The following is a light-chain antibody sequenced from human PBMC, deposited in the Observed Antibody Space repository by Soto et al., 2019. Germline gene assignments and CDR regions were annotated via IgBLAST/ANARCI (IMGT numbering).Light chain of an antibody. V-gene: IGLV2-8*01. Sequence: QSALTQPPSASGSPGQSVTISCTETSSDVGGYNYVSWYQQYPGKVTKLMVYEVNKRPSGVPDRFSGSKSGNTASLSVSGLQAEDEADYYCTSYAGGNNVFGTGTKLTVL. J-gene: IGLJ1*01. CDR2: EVN. CDR3: TSYAGGNNV. CDR1: SSDVGGYNY.